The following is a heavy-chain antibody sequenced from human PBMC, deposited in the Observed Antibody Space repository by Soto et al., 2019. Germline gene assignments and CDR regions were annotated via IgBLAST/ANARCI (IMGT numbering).Heavy chain of an antibody. CDR3: ARVLYGATYFDY. CDR2: IEGDGSST. Sequence: EVQLVESGGGLVQPGGSLRLSCAASGFTFSSYWMHWVRQAPGKGLEWVSRIEGDGSSTTSADSVKGRFTVSRDNSKNTLYLQMNSLRAEDTAVYYCARVLYGATYFDYWGQGTLVTVSS. J-gene: IGHJ4*02. V-gene: IGHV3-74*01. CDR1: GFTFSSYW. D-gene: IGHD2-8*01.